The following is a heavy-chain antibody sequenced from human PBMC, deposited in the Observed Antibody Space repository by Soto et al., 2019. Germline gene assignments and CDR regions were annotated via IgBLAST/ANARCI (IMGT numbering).Heavy chain of an antibody. CDR2: ISSSSSYI. CDR3: ARVHSSSPNFDAFDI. J-gene: IGHJ3*02. D-gene: IGHD6-13*01. CDR1: GFTFSNFG. V-gene: IGHV3-21*01. Sequence: GGSLRLSCGGSGFTFSNFGMYWVRQAPGKGLEWVSSISSSSSYIYYADSVKGRFTISRDNAKNSLYLQMNSLRAEDTAVYYCARVHSSSPNFDAFDIWGQGTMVTVSS.